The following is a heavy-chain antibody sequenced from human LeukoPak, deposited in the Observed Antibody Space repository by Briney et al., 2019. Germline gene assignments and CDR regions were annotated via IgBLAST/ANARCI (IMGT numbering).Heavy chain of an antibody. J-gene: IGHJ5*02. CDR3: AREGGRNLGEYWFDP. Sequence: GASVKVSCKASGFTFTAYDIHWVRQAPGQGLEWMGKINPNSGGTEYTHNFHGRVSTTRDTSISTVYMELARLTSDDTAVYYRAREGGRNLGEYWFDPWGQGTLVTVSS. D-gene: IGHD3-16*01. CDR1: GFTFTAYD. CDR2: INPNSGGT. V-gene: IGHV1-2*02.